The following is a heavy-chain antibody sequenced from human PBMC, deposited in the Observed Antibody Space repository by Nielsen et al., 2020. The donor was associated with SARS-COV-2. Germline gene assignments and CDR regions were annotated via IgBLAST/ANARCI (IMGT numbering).Heavy chain of an antibody. CDR1: GGSFTAYY. J-gene: IGHJ6*02. Sequence: SETLSLTCAVSGGSFTAYYWSWIRQPPGKGLEWIGEINHSGDTNNNPSLRSRVTVSRDTSKNQFSLKLSSLTAADTAAYYCARGRWGPSRLLNYYYYGMDVWGQGTTVTVSS. CDR2: INHSGDT. V-gene: IGHV4-34*01. D-gene: IGHD7-27*01. CDR3: ARGRWGPSRLLNYYYYGMDV.